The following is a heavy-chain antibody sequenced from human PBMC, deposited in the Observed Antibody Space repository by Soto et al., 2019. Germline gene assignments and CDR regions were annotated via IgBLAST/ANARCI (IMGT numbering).Heavy chain of an antibody. CDR3: ARGGVKVAGGCVD. V-gene: IGHV3-48*02. Sequence: VQLVNSGGGSVQPGGSLRLSCAASGFTFSSHNMNWVRQAPGKGLEWVSSISSSGCTIYYADSVKGRFTISRDNAKNSLYLQMNSLRDEDTAVYYCARGGVKVAGGCVDWGQGTLVTVSS. D-gene: IGHD6-19*01. CDR2: ISSSGCTI. CDR1: GFTFSSHN. J-gene: IGHJ4*02.